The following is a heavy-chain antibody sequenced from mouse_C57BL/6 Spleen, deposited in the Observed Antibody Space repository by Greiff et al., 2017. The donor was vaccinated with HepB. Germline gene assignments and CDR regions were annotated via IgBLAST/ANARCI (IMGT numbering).Heavy chain of an antibody. CDR1: GYSITSGYY. CDR2: ISYDGSN. J-gene: IGHJ2*01. V-gene: IGHV3-6*01. Sequence: DVKLQESGPGLVKPSQSLSLTCSVTGYSITSGYYWNWIRQFPGNKLEWMGYISYDGSNNYNPSLKNRISITRDTSKNQFFLKLNSVTTEDTATYYCARDYYGSSRDYWGQGTTLTVSS. CDR3: ARDYYGSSRDY. D-gene: IGHD1-1*01.